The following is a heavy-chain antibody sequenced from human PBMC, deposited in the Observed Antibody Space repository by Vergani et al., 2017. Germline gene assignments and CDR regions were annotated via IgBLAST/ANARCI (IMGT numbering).Heavy chain of an antibody. CDR1: GGTFSSYA. CDR3: ASRIVALRTHAFDI. J-gene: IGHJ3*02. V-gene: IGHV1-69*01. Sequence: QVQLVQSGAEVKKPGSSVKVSCKASGGTFSSYAISWVRQAPGPGLEWMGGIIPIFGTANYAQKVQGRVTITADESTSTAYMELSSLRSEDTAVYYCASRIVALRTHAFDIWGQGTMVTVSS. D-gene: IGHD5-12*01. CDR2: IIPIFGTA.